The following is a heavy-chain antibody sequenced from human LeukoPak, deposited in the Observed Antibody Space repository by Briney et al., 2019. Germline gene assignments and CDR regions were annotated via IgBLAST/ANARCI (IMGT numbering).Heavy chain of an antibody. J-gene: IGHJ5*02. CDR1: GFTFSSYA. CDR2: ISGSGGTT. V-gene: IGHV3-23*01. D-gene: IGHD5-12*01. Sequence: GGSLRLSCAASGFTFSSYAMSWVRQAPGKGLERVSAISGSGGTTYYADSVKGRFTISRDNSKNTLYLQMNSLRAEDTAVYYCAKDRGYSGYDDTWGQGTPVTVSS. CDR3: AKDRGYSGYDDT.